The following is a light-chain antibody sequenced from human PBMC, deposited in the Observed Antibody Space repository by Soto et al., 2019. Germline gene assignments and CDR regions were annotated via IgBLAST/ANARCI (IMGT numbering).Light chain of an antibody. CDR2: EVT. CDR1: SSDVGGYHF. J-gene: IGLJ2*01. Sequence: QSALTQPPSASGSPGQSVTISCTGTSSDVGGYHFVSWYQQHPGKAPKLLIYEVTKRPSGVPDRFSGSKSGNTASLTVSGLQPEDEADYYCSSYAVSNSVLFGGGTKVTVL. CDR3: SSYAVSNSVL. V-gene: IGLV2-8*01.